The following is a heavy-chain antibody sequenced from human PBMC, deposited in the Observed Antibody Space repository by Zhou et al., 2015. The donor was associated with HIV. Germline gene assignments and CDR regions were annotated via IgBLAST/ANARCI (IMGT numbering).Heavy chain of an antibody. V-gene: IGHV1-3*05. CDR3: ARDRLLRGATSDWYFDL. Sequence: QVQLVQSGAEEKKPGASVKVSCKASGYTFTSYAMHWVRQAPGQRLEWMGWINAGNGNTKYSQKFQGRVTITRDTSASTAYMELSSLRSEDTAVYYCARDRLLRGATSDWYFDLWGRGTLVTVSS. CDR2: INAGNGNT. D-gene: IGHD1-26*01. J-gene: IGHJ2*01. CDR1: GYTFTSYA.